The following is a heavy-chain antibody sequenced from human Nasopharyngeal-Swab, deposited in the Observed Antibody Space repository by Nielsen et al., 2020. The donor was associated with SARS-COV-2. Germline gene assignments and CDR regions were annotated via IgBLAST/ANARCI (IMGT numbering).Heavy chain of an antibody. CDR3: ARDGGYSSSWYLGY. J-gene: IGHJ4*02. CDR2: INPNSGGT. CDR1: GYTFTGYY. Sequence: VKVSCKASGYTFTGYYMHWVRQAPGQGLEWMGWINPNSGGTNYAQKFQGWVTMTRDTSISTAYMELSRLRSDDTAVYYCARDGGYSSSWYLGYWGQGTLVTVSS. V-gene: IGHV1-2*04. D-gene: IGHD6-13*01.